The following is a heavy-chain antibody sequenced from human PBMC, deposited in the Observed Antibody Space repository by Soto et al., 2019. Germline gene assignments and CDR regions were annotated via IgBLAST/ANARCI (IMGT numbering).Heavy chain of an antibody. Sequence: EMQLVESGGGLVKPGGSLRLSCAASGFTFSSYSMNWVRQAPGKGLEWVSLISSSSSYIYYADSVKGRFTISRDNAKNSLYLQMNRLRAEDTAGYYWARDRGGDLKAFDIWGQGTMVTVSS. V-gene: IGHV3-21*01. J-gene: IGHJ3*02. D-gene: IGHD3-10*01. CDR1: GFTFSSYS. CDR2: ISSSSSYI. CDR3: ARDRGGDLKAFDI.